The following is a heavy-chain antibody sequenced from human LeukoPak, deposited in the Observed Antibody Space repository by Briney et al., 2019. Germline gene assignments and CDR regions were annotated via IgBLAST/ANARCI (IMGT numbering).Heavy chain of an antibody. J-gene: IGHJ6*02. Sequence: PGGSLRLSCAASGLTFSRYWMSWVRQAPGKGLEWLANIKEDGTGKNHVDSVKGRFTISRDNAKNSLYLQMNGLRGEDTAVYYCAREIPQQLVAMDVWGQGTTVTVSS. V-gene: IGHV3-7*04. CDR3: AREIPQQLVAMDV. CDR1: GLTFSRYW. CDR2: IKEDGTGK. D-gene: IGHD6-13*01.